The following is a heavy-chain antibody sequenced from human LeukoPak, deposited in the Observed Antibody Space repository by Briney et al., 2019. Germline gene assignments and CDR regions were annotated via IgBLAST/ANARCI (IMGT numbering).Heavy chain of an antibody. Sequence: GRSLRLSCAASGFTFDDYAMHWVRQAPGKGLEWVSGISWNSGSIVYADSVKGRFTISRDNAKNSLYLQMNSLRAEDTALYYCAKDAYCSGTSCPYYYYYYGMDVWGQGTTVTISS. J-gene: IGHJ6*02. V-gene: IGHV3-9*01. CDR2: ISWNSGSI. CDR3: AKDAYCSGTSCPYYYYYYGMDV. CDR1: GFTFDDYA. D-gene: IGHD2-2*01.